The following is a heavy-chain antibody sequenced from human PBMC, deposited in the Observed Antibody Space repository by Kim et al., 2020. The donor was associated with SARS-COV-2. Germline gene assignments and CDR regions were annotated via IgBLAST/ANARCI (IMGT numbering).Heavy chain of an antibody. CDR2: IVVGSGNT. D-gene: IGHD3-22*01. J-gene: IGHJ3*02. CDR3: AADPYYDSSGLDAFDI. V-gene: IGHV1-58*01. Sequence: SVKVSCKASGFTFTSSAVQWVRQARGQRLEWIGWIVVGSGNTNYAQKFQERVTITRDMSTSTAYMELSSLRSEDTAVYYCAADPYYDSSGLDAFDIWGQGTMVTVSS. CDR1: GFTFTSSA.